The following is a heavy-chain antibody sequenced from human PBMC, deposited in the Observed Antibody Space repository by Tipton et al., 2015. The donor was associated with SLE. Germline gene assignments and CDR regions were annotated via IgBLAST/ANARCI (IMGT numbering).Heavy chain of an antibody. J-gene: IGHJ4*02. Sequence: TLSLTCTVSGGSISSYYWSWIRQPPGKGLEWIGYIYYSGSTNYNPSLKSRLTISVDTSKNQFSLKLSSVTAADTAVYYCALGAAAANFDYWGQGTLVTVSS. V-gene: IGHV4-59*08. CDR1: GGSISSYY. D-gene: IGHD6-13*01. CDR2: IYYSGST. CDR3: ALGAAAANFDY.